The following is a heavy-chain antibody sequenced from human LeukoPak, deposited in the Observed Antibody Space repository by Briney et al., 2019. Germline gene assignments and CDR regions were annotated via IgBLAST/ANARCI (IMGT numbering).Heavy chain of an antibody. D-gene: IGHD4-17*01. CDR2: ISGSGGST. CDR3: AKRDYGDYVLSRYFQH. CDR1: GFTFSSYA. J-gene: IGHJ1*01. Sequence: GGSLRLSCAASGFTFSSYAVSWVRQAPGKGLEWVSAISGSGGSTYYADSVKGRFTISRDNSKNTLYLQMNSLRAEDTAVYYCAKRDYGDYVLSRYFQHWGQGTLVTVSS. V-gene: IGHV3-23*01.